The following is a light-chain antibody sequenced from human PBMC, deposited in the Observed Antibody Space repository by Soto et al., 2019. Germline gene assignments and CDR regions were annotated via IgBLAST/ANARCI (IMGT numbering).Light chain of an antibody. CDR3: QHYNSYSEA. Sequence: DIQMTQSPSTLSGSVGDRVTITCRASQTISSWLAWYQQKPGKAPKPLIYKASTLKSGVPSRFSGSGSGAEFTLTISSLQPDDFATYYRQHYNSYSEAFGQGTKVDIK. CDR2: KAS. V-gene: IGKV1-5*03. CDR1: QTISSW. J-gene: IGKJ1*01.